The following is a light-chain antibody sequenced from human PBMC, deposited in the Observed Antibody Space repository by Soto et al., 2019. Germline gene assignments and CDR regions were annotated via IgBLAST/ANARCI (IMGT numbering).Light chain of an antibody. Sequence: DIVMTQSPDSLAVSLGERATINCKSSQSLFYSSNNKYYLAWYQQKPGQPPRLLIYWASTRESGVPERFSGSGSGTDFTLTVSSLQAEDVAVYYCQQYFNTPLTFGQGTKVEIK. CDR1: QSLFYSSNNKYY. CDR3: QQYFNTPLT. J-gene: IGKJ1*01. CDR2: WAS. V-gene: IGKV4-1*01.